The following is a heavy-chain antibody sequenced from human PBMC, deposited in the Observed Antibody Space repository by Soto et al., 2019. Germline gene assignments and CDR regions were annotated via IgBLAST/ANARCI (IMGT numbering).Heavy chain of an antibody. J-gene: IGHJ5*02. CDR2: IITMLGTT. CDR1: GGSVNTYT. D-gene: IGHD3-10*01. Sequence: ASVKVSCKASGGSVNTYTISWVRQAPGQGLEWLGRIITMLGTTSYAQKFQGRVTITADKSTGTAYMELSSLRSEDTAMYCCARGPYSSGSLDPWGQGTLVTSPQ. CDR3: ARGPYSSGSLDP. V-gene: IGHV1-69*08.